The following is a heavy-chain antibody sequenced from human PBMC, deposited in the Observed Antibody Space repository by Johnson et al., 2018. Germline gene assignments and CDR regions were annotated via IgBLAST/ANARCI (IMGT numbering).Heavy chain of an antibody. V-gene: IGHV3-30-3*01. D-gene: IGHD3-22*01. CDR2: ISYDGSNK. Sequence: QVQLVQSGGGVVQPGRSLRLSCAASGFTFSSYAMHWVRQAPGKGLEWVAVISYDGSNKYYADSVKGRFTISRDNSKNTLYLQMNSLRAEDTAVYYCARFNYDSSGYGPGYYYYYREVWGKGTTVTVSS. CDR3: ARFNYDSSGYGPGYYYYYREV. J-gene: IGHJ6*03. CDR1: GFTFSSYA.